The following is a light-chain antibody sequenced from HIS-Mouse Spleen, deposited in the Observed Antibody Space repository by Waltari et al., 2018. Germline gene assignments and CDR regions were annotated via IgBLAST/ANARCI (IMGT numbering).Light chain of an antibody. CDR2: LGS. J-gene: IGKJ3*01. CDR3: MQALQTPFT. V-gene: IGKV2-28*01. Sequence: DNVMQQSPLPLPVIPGEQASISCSTSQSRLHNTGYNYLDWYLQKPGQSPQLLIYLGSNRASGVPDRFSGSGSGTDFTLKISRVEAEDVGVYYCMQALQTPFTFGPGTKVDIK. CDR1: QSRLHNTGYNY.